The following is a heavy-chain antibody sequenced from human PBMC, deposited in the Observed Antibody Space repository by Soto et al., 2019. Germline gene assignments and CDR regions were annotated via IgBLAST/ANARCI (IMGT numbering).Heavy chain of an antibody. CDR1: GGSVSSGSYY. Sequence: KTSETLSLTCTVSGGSVSSGSYYWSWIRQPPGKGLEWIGYTYYSGSTNYNPSLKSRVTISVDTSKNQFSLKLSSVTAADTAVYYCARSPFHCSSTSCYLFDYWGQGTLVTVSS. CDR3: ARSPFHCSSTSCYLFDY. J-gene: IGHJ4*02. CDR2: TYYSGST. D-gene: IGHD2-2*01. V-gene: IGHV4-61*01.